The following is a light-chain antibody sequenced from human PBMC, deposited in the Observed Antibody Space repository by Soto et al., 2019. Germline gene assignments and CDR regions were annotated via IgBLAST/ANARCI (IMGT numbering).Light chain of an antibody. CDR3: QQFQSYPLT. CDR2: DAS. CDR1: QDITTS. Sequence: IQLTQSPSSLSASVGDRVTIPCRARQDITTSLAWYQQKPGKPPKLLIYDASTLESGVPSRFSGSGSGTDFTLTIFSLQPEDFATYFCQQFQSYPLTFGGGTRVDIK. J-gene: IGKJ4*01. V-gene: IGKV1-13*02.